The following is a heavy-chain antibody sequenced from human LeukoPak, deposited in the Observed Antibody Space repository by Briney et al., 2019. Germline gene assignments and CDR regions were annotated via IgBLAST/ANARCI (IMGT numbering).Heavy chain of an antibody. CDR2: ISYDGSNK. V-gene: IGHV3-30-3*01. J-gene: IGHJ4*02. Sequence: GGSLRLSCAASGFTFSSYAMHWVRQAPGKGLEWVAVISYDGSNKYYADSVKGRFTISRDNSKNTLYLQTDSLRAEDTAVYYCARDSLWSSSWFSVWGQGTLVTVSS. CDR3: ARDSLWSSSWFSV. CDR1: GFTFSSYA. D-gene: IGHD6-13*01.